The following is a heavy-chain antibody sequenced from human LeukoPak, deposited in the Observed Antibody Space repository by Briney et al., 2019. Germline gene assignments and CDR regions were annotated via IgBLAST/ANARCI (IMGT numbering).Heavy chain of an antibody. D-gene: IGHD6-6*01. CDR3: ARSLEYSSSSAGDY. CDR1: GFTFSSYA. V-gene: IGHV3-30*04. Sequence: PGRSLRLSCAASGFTFSSYAMHWVRQAPGKGLEWVAVISYDGSNKYYADSVKGRFTISRDNSKNTLYLQMNSLRAEDTAVYYCARSLEYSSSSAGDYWGQGTLVTVSS. CDR2: ISYDGSNK. J-gene: IGHJ4*02.